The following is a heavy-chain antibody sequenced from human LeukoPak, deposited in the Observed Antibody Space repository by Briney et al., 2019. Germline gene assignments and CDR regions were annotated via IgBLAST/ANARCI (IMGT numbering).Heavy chain of an antibody. CDR2: IKSSGDSI. Sequence: PGGSLRLSCAASGFTFNRFNMNWVRQAPGKGLEWTSYIKSSGDSIYYAASVRGRFTISRDNVKNLLYLQMNSLRAEDTAVYYCAKGGDYGDYQGNWGQGTLVTVSS. D-gene: IGHD4-17*01. J-gene: IGHJ4*02. CDR1: GFTFNRFN. V-gene: IGHV3-48*01. CDR3: AKGGDYGDYQGN.